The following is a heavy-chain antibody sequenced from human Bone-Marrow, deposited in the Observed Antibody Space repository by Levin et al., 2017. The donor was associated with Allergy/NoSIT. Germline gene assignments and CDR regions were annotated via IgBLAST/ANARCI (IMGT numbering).Heavy chain of an antibody. CDR2: IYNSGGS. Sequence: GSLRLSCAVSGYSISSGYYWAWIRQPPGKGLEWIGSIYNSGGSYYNPSLKSRVTISLDMSKNQFSLRLNSVTATDTAVYYCARDQIYERFDPWGQGTLVTVSS. CDR1: GYSISSGYY. J-gene: IGHJ5*02. CDR3: ARDQIYERFDP. V-gene: IGHV4-38-2*02. D-gene: IGHD5/OR15-5a*01.